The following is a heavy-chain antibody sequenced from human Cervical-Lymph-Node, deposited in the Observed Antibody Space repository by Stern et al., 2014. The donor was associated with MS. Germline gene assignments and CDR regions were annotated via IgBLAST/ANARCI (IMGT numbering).Heavy chain of an antibody. CDR1: GFKFEDYA. CDR2: ISWNSDVI. CDR3: ARGLETFSGYDHAIDY. J-gene: IGHJ4*02. D-gene: IGHD5-12*01. V-gene: IGHV3-9*01. Sequence: VQSGRSLRLSCVASGFKFEDYAMFWVRQAPGKGLEWASGISWNSDVIAYADSVKGRFSVSRDNAKNSLTLQMHSLRIEDTALYFCARGLETFSGYDHAIDYWGQGTLVTVSS.